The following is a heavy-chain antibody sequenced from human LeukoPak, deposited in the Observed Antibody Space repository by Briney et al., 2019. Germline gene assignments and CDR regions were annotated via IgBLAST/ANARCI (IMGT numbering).Heavy chain of an antibody. CDR3: ARDLRVVPAAMDYYYMDV. CDR2: ISAYNGNT. Sequence: ASVKVSCKASGYTFNSYGISRVRQAPGQGLEWMGWISAYNGNTNYAQKLQGRVTMTTDTSTSTAYMELRSLRSDDTAVYYCARDLRVVPAAMDYYYMDVWGKGTTVTVSS. V-gene: IGHV1-18*01. CDR1: GYTFNSYG. D-gene: IGHD2-2*01. J-gene: IGHJ6*03.